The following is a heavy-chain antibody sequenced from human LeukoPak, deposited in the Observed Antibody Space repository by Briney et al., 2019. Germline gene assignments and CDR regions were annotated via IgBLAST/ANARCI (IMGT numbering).Heavy chain of an antibody. CDR1: GFTFSSYW. CDR2: ISSSGSTI. Sequence: TGGSLRLSCAASGFTFSSYWMSWVRQAPGKGLEWVSYISSSGSTIYYADSVKGRITMSRDNAKNSVYLQMSSLRAEDTAVYYCARQSPDSGRPFDYWGQGTLVTVSS. CDR3: ARQSPDSGRPFDY. J-gene: IGHJ4*02. D-gene: IGHD1-26*01. V-gene: IGHV3-48*04.